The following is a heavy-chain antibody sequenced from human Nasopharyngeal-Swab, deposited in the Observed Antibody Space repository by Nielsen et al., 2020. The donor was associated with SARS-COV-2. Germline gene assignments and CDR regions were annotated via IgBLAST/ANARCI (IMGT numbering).Heavy chain of an antibody. J-gene: IGHJ4*02. CDR1: GVIFSNYW. D-gene: IGHD1-7*01. CDR3: ARDRSGETGTVGAD. CDR2: IIGDGSDP. Sequence: GESLKISCVASGVIFSNYWMHWVRHAPVKGLVWVSRIIGDGSDPSYADSVKGRFTISKDNAKNTMYLQMNSLRADDTAMYFCARDRSGETGTVGADWGQGTLVTVSS. V-gene: IGHV3-74*01.